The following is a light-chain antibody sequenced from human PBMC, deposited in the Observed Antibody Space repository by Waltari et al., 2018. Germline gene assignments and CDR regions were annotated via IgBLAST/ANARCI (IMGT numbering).Light chain of an antibody. CDR1: QSVSSN. V-gene: IGKV3-15*01. CDR3: QQYNNWPLT. J-gene: IGKJ4*01. Sequence: EIVMTQSPATLSVSPGERATLSCRASQSVSSNLAWYQQQPGQAPRLLIYGASTRATGIPATFSDSGSGTEFTLTISSLQSEDFAVYYCQQYNNWPLTFGGGTKVEIK. CDR2: GAS.